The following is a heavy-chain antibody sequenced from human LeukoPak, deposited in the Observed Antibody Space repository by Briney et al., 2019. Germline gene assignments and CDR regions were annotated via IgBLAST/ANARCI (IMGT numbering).Heavy chain of an antibody. CDR2: IYTSGST. V-gene: IGHV4-61*05. Sequence: SETLSLTCTVSGGSITSTSYYWGWIRQPPGKGLEWIGRIYTSGSTNYNPSLKSRVTMSVDTSKNQFSLKLGSVTAADTAVYYCARLVGAHNWFDPWGQGTLVAVSS. J-gene: IGHJ5*02. D-gene: IGHD1-26*01. CDR1: GGSITSTSYY. CDR3: ARLVGAHNWFDP.